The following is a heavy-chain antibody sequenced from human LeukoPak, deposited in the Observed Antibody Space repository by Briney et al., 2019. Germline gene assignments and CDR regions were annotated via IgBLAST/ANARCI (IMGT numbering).Heavy chain of an antibody. Sequence: GGSLRLSCAASGFTFSSYGMHWVRQAPGKGLEWVAVIWYDGSNKNYADSVKGRFTISRDNSKNTLYLQMNSLRADDTAVYYCAKWAMVTFGGPIPFDYWGQGTLVTVSS. CDR2: IWYDGSNK. CDR3: AKWAMVTFGGPIPFDY. J-gene: IGHJ4*02. D-gene: IGHD3-16*01. CDR1: GFTFSSYG. V-gene: IGHV3-33*06.